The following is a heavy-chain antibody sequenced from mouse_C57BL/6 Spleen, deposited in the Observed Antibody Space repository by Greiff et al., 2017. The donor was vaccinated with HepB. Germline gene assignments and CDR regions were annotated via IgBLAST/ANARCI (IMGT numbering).Heavy chain of an antibody. CDR3: ARWGYYYGSSSLHYFDY. Sequence: VKLVESGAELARPGASVKLSCKASGYTFTSYGISWVKQRTGQGLEWIGEIYPRSGNTYYNEKFKGKATLTADKSSSTAYMELRSLTSEDSAVYFCARWGYYYGSSSLHYFDYWGQGTTLTVSS. CDR2: IYPRSGNT. CDR1: GYTFTSYG. V-gene: IGHV1-81*01. D-gene: IGHD1-1*01. J-gene: IGHJ2*01.